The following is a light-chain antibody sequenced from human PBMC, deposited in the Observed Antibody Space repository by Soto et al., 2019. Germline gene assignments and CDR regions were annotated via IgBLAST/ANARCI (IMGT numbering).Light chain of an antibody. J-gene: IGLJ2*01. CDR3: QSYDSRLSVI. CDR1: SSNIGAGYD. Sequence: QAVVTQPPSVSGAPGQRVTISCTGNSSNIGAGYDVHWYQQLPGTAPKLLIYGNNNRPSGVPDRFSGSKSGTSASLAITGLQAEDEGNYFCQSYDSRLSVIFGGGTKLTVL. CDR2: GNN. V-gene: IGLV1-40*01.